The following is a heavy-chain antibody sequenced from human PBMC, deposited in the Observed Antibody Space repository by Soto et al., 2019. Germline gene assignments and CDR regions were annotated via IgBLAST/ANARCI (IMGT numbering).Heavy chain of an antibody. V-gene: IGHV1-18*04. CDR1: GYTFTSHS. CDR2: ISAYNGYT. J-gene: IGHJ5*02. Sequence: QVQLVQSGAEVKKPGASVKVSCKASGYTFTSHSISWVRRAPGEGLEWAGWISAYNGYTNYAENFQGRVTMTTAASTRSAYMKLRSLKSDATAVYYGARVGYYYGSGSYLFDPWGQGTLVTVSS. CDR3: ARVGYYYGSGSYLFDP. D-gene: IGHD3-10*01.